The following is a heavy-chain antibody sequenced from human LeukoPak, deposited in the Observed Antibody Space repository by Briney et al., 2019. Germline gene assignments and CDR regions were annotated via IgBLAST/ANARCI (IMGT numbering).Heavy chain of an antibody. V-gene: IGHV3-23*01. J-gene: IGHJ4*02. CDR3: AKERDPVLRFLEWLSGDFDY. CDR1: GFTFSSYA. D-gene: IGHD3-3*01. CDR2: ISGSVGST. Sequence: GGSLRLSCAASGFTFSSYAMSWVRQAPGKGLEWVSAISGSVGSTYYADSVKGRFTISRDNSKNTLYLQMNSLRAEDTAVYYCAKERDPVLRFLEWLSGDFDYWGQGTLVTVSS.